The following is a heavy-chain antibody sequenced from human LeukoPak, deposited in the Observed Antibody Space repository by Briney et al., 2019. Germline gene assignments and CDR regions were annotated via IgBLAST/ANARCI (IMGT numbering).Heavy chain of an antibody. CDR1: GFTFSSYT. Sequence: PGGSLRLSCAASGFTFSSYTMNWVRQAPGKGLEWVSSITTTSSYIYYADSVKGRFTISRDNAESSLFLQMNSLRAEDTGVYYCARHVYGDPLQGPYFDYWGQGTLVTVSS. CDR2: ITTTSSYI. V-gene: IGHV3-21*01. D-gene: IGHD4-17*01. CDR3: ARHVYGDPLQGPYFDY. J-gene: IGHJ4*02.